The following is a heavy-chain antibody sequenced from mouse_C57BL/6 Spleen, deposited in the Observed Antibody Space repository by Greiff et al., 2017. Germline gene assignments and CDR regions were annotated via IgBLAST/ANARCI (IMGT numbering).Heavy chain of an antibody. V-gene: IGHV3-6*01. CDR2: ISYDGSN. D-gene: IGHD2-5*01. Sequence: EVQLQQSGPGLVKPSQSLSLTCSVTGYSITSGYYWNWIRQFPGNKLEWMGYISYDGSNNYNPSLKNRISITRDTSKNPFFLKLNSVTTEDTATYYCARAYYSNYPAWFAYWGQGTLVTVSA. CDR3: ARAYYSNYPAWFAY. J-gene: IGHJ3*01. CDR1: GYSITSGYY.